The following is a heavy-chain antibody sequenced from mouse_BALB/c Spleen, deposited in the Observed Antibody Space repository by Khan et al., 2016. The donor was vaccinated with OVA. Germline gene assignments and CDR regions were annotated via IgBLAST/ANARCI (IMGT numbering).Heavy chain of an antibody. V-gene: IGHV14-3*02. CDR2: IDPPNGNT. J-gene: IGHJ2*01. CDR1: GLNIKDTY. Sequence: VQLKESGAELVKSGATVQLSCTASGLNIKDTYMHWLTQWPAQGLAWIGRIDPPNGNTTYDPQFQGQAPITADPSSNTAYRQLSSRTSEDTAVYYCARMARKWGQGTTLTVSS. CDR3: ARMARK.